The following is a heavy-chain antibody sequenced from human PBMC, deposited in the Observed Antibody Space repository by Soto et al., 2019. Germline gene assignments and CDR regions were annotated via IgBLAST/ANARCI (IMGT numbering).Heavy chain of an antibody. D-gene: IGHD6-13*01. CDR2: SSPNGDAK. CDR3: AKLSRASSSTSY. Sequence: GGSLRLSCGISGFPLSSYVVSWVRQAPGKGLECVSTSSPNGDAKYYASSVNGRFTISRDNSKNTLYLQMDNLRAEDTAVYYCAKLSRASSSTSYWGQGTLVTVSS. V-gene: IGHV3-23*01. CDR1: GFPLSSYV. J-gene: IGHJ1*01.